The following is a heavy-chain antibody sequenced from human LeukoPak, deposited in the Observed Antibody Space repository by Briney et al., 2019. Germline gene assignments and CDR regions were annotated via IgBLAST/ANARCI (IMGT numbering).Heavy chain of an antibody. CDR1: GFNFNMFA. D-gene: IGHD2-8*01. J-gene: IGHJ4*02. Sequence: GGSLRLSCTGSGFNFNMFAVNWVRQAPGQGLEWVSGLSRGGGTTNYADSVKGRFTISRDKSKNMVFLQMNSLRPEDTAVYYCAKEQRIRHCSEGVCMEGYYFDYWGQGSLVTVSS. CDR3: AKEQRIRHCSEGVCMEGYYFDY. V-gene: IGHV3-23*01. CDR2: LSRGGGTT.